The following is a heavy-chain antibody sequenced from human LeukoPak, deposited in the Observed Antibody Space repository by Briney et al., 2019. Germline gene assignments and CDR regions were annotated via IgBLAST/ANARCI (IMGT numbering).Heavy chain of an antibody. CDR3: ARRAGAYSHPYVY. CDR2: IYSDNT. V-gene: IGHV3-53*01. J-gene: IGHJ4*02. CDR1: GFTVSSNS. Sequence: PGGSLRLSCTVSGFTVSSNSMSWVRQAPGKGLEWVSFIYSDNTHYSDSVKGRFTISRDNSKNTPYLQMNSLRAEDTAVYYCARRAGAYSHPYVYWGQGTLVTVSS. D-gene: IGHD4/OR15-4a*01.